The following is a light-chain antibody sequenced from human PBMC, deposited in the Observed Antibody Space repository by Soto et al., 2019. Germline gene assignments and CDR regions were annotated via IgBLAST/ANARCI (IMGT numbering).Light chain of an antibody. Sequence: EIVMTQSPATLSVSPGERATLSCRASPSVSSTLAWYQQKPGQAPRLLIYGASTRATGIPARFSGSGSGTEFTLTISSRQSEDFAVYYCQQYNNWPPWTFGQGTKVEIK. V-gene: IGKV3-15*01. CDR3: QQYNNWPPWT. CDR1: PSVSST. CDR2: GAS. J-gene: IGKJ1*01.